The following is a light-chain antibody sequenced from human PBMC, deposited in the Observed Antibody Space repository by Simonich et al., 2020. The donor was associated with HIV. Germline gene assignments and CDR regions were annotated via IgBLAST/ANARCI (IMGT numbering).Light chain of an antibody. Sequence: DIQMTQSPSTLSASVGDRVTITCRASQSISSWLAWYQQKQGKAPKLLIYKASSLERGVPSRFSGSGSGTEFTLTISSLQPDDFATYYCQQYNSYSPWTFGQGTKVEIK. J-gene: IGKJ1*01. V-gene: IGKV1-5*03. CDR1: QSISSW. CDR3: QQYNSYSPWT. CDR2: KAS.